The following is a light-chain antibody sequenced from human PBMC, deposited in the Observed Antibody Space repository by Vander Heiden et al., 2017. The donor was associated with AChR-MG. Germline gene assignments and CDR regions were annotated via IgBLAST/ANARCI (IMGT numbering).Light chain of an antibody. CDR2: RAY. CDR3: QQFSTYPLT. CDR1: QNINTW. Sequence: DIQMTQSPSTLSASVGDRVTITCRASQNINTWLAWYQQKPGKAPRLLIYRAYILESGVPSRFSGSGSGTEFTLSLSSVQPDDFATYYCQQFSTYPLTFGGGTKLDMK. J-gene: IGKJ4*01. V-gene: IGKV1-5*03.